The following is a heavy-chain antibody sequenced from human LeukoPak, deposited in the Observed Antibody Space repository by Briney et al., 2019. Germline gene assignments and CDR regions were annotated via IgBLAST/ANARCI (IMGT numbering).Heavy chain of an antibody. V-gene: IGHV3-11*03. D-gene: IGHD2-21*01. CDR1: GFIFSGYY. CDR2: IGSSGTYT. Sequence: GGSLRLSCAASGFIFSGYYMSWIRQAPGKGLEWVSSIGSSGTYTNYADSVRGRFTISRDNAKNSLYLQMSSLRAEDSAVYYCATGHSSFDFWGQGTLVTVSS. J-gene: IGHJ4*02. CDR3: ATGHSSFDF.